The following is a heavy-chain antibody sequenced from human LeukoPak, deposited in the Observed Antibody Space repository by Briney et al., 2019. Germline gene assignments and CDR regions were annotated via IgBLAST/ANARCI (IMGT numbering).Heavy chain of an antibody. D-gene: IGHD5-18*01. Sequence: GGSLRLSCAASGFTFNIYAMSWVRQAPGKGLEWVASMCGSAGCTYYADSVKGRFTISRDNSKNILYLQMNSLRAEDTAVYYCASLGGGYSYGYRTDYWGQGTLVTVSS. J-gene: IGHJ4*02. CDR2: MCGSAGCT. V-gene: IGHV3-23*01. CDR3: ASLGGGYSYGYRTDY. CDR1: GFTFNIYA.